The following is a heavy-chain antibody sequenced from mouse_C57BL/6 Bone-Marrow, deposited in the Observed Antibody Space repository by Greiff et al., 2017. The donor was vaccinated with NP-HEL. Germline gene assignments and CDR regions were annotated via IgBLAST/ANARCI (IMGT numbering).Heavy chain of an antibody. CDR1: GFSLTSYG. CDR3: AKHYSNSHWYFDV. CDR2: IWGGGST. Sequence: VKLVESGPGLVAPSQSLSITCPVSGFSLTSYGVDWVRQPPGKGLEWLGVIWGGGSTHYNSALMSRLCISQDNAKSQVYLKMNSLQTDDTAMDYCAKHYSNSHWYFDVWGTGTTVTVSS. J-gene: IGHJ1*03. D-gene: IGHD2-5*01. V-gene: IGHV2-9*01.